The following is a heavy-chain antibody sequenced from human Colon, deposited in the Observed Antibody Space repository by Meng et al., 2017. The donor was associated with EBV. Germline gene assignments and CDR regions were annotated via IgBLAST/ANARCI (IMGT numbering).Heavy chain of an antibody. D-gene: IGHD3-3*01. V-gene: IGHV7-4-1*02. CDR3: ARVAPSGYRYFDY. J-gene: IGHJ4*02. CDR1: GYTSINYA. Sequence: QVKRVQSGSELKRPGASVTVSCKASGYTSINYAMNWVRQAPGQGLEWMGWINTNTGNPTYAQGFTRRFVFSLDTSFRTAYLQISSLKAEDTAVYYCARVAPSGYRYFDYWGQGTLVTVSS. CDR2: INTNTGNP.